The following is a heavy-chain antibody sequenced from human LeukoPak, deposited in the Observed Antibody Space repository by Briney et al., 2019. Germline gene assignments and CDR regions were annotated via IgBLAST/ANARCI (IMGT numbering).Heavy chain of an antibody. Sequence: PGGSLRLSCAASGFTFSSYAMSWVRQAPGKGLEWVSAISGSGGSTYYADSVKGRFTISRDNSKNTLCLQMNSLRAEDTAVYYCASTGPALYAPGAFDIWGQGTMVTVSS. CDR2: ISGSGGST. J-gene: IGHJ3*02. CDR3: ASTGPALYAPGAFDI. CDR1: GFTFSSYA. V-gene: IGHV3-23*01. D-gene: IGHD5/OR15-5a*01.